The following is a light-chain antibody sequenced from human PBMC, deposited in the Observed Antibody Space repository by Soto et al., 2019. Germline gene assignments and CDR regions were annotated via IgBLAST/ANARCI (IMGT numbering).Light chain of an antibody. CDR1: QDISNY. V-gene: IGKV1-6*01. CDR2: SAS. Sequence: AIQMTQSPSSLSASVGDRVTITCRASQDISNYLGWYQQKPGKAPKLLIYSASSLRSGVPSRFSGSGAGTTFTITIISLQPEDFATYYYLQDYNYPWTFGQGTKVDIK. CDR3: LQDYNYPWT. J-gene: IGKJ1*01.